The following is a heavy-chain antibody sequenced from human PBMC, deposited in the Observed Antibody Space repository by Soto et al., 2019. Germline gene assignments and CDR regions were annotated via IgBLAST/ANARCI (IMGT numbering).Heavy chain of an antibody. V-gene: IGHV3-23*01. D-gene: IGHD5-18*01. Sequence: GGSLRLSCAASGFTFSSFALSWVRQAPGKGLEWVSAISGSGDGTDYADSVKGRFTISRDNSKNTLYLQMNSLRAEDTAVYYCAGPGYSSQDYWGHGALVTVSS. CDR1: GFTFSSFA. CDR2: ISGSGDGT. CDR3: AGPGYSSQDY. J-gene: IGHJ4*01.